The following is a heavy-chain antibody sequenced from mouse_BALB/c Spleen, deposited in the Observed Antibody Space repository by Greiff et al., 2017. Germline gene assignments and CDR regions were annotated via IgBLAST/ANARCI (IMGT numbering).Heavy chain of an antibody. J-gene: IGHJ2*01. CDR2: ISSGGSYT. V-gene: IGHV5-9-4*01. D-gene: IGHD2-1*01. CDR1: GFTFSSYA. CDR3: ARVEGNYDYFDY. Sequence: DVHLVESGGGLVKPGGSLKLSCAASGFTFSSYAMSWVRQSPEKRLEWVAEISSGGSYTYYPDTVTGRFTISRDNAKNTLYLEMSSLRSEDTAMYYCARVEGNYDYFDYWGQGTTLTVSS.